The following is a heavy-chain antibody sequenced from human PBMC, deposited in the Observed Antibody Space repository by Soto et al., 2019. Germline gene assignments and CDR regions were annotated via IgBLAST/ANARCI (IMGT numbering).Heavy chain of an antibody. V-gene: IGHV1-2*02. CDR1: GYIFTGYY. CDR2: INTNSGDT. J-gene: IGHJ5*02. CDR3: ARPYCGSHTCNNCFDP. Sequence: ASVKGSCKASGYIFTGYYMNWVRQAPGQGLEWMGWINTNSGDTNYAQKFQGRVTMTTDTSISTAYIELTGLRSDDTAAYYCARPYCGSHTCNNCFDPWGQGTLVTVSS. D-gene: IGHD2-2*01.